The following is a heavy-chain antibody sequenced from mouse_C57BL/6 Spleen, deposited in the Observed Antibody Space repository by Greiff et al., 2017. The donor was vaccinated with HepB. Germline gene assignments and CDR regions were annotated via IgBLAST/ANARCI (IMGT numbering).Heavy chain of an antibody. D-gene: IGHD2-3*01. J-gene: IGHJ2*01. CDR2: ISNGGGST. CDR3: ARADGYLFDY. CDR1: GFTFSDYY. Sequence: DVKLVESGGGLVQPGGSLKLSCAASGFTFSDYYMYWVRQTPEKRLEWVAYISNGGGSTYYPDTVKGRFTISRDNAKNTLYLQMSRLKSEDTAMYYCARADGYLFDYWGQGTTLTVSS. V-gene: IGHV5-12*01.